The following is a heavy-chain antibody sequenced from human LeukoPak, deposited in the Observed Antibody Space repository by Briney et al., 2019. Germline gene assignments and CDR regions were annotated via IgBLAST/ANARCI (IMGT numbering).Heavy chain of an antibody. D-gene: IGHD3-3*01. CDR2: IYHSGST. Sequence: SETLSLTCSVSGYSINSGYFWGWIRQPPGKGLEWIASIYHSGSTYYNLSLKSRVTISVDTSKNQFSLKLSPVTAADTAVYYCARDGRIRFPVTNWFDPWGQGTLVTVSS. CDR1: GYSINSGYF. J-gene: IGHJ5*02. CDR3: ARDGRIRFPVTNWFDP. V-gene: IGHV4-38-2*02.